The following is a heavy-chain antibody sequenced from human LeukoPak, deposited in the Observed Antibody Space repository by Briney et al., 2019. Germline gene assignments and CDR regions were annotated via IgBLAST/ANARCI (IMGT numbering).Heavy chain of an antibody. J-gene: IGHJ1*01. V-gene: IGHV3-15*01. CDR1: GFIFSNAW. D-gene: IGHD3-16*01. CDR2: IKSISDGETT. Sequence: GGSLILSWAVAGFIFSNAWMNWVRRAPGKGLECVGRIKSISDGETTDYAAPVKGRFTISRDDSKSTLYLQMHSLRTEDTAVYYCTTLCMGPEHWGQGTLVTVSS. CDR3: TTLCMGPEH.